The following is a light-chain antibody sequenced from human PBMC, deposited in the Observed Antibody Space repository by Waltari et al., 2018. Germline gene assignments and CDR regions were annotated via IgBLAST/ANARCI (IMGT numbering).Light chain of an antibody. J-gene: IGKJ5*01. CDR2: EAS. V-gene: IGKV3-11*01. Sequence: EIVLTQSPATLSLSPGERATLSCRASQSIDNYLAWYQQKPGQAPRLLIYEASSRATGIPVRFSGSGSGTDFTLTISSLEPEDFAVYYCQQRANWPITFGQGTRLEIK. CDR1: QSIDNY. CDR3: QQRANWPIT.